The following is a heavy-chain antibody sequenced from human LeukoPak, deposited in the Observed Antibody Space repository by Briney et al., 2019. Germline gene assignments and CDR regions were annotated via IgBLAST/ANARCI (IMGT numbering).Heavy chain of an antibody. CDR2: IYYSGST. V-gene: IGHV4-39*07. CDR3: ARGGWYSIN. D-gene: IGHD6-19*01. CDR1: GGSISSSSYY. Sequence: SETLSLTCTVSGGSISSSSYYWGWIRQPPGKGLEWIGSIYYSGSTYYNPSLKSRVTISVDTSKNQFSLKLTSVTAAHTAVYFCARGGWYSINWGQGTLVTVSS. J-gene: IGHJ4*02.